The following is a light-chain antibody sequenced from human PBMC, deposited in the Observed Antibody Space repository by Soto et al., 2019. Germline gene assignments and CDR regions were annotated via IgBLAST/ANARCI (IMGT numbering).Light chain of an antibody. V-gene: IGKV1-5*01. CDR2: DAS. Sequence: DIQMSQSPSTLSASVGDRVTITCRASRSLTRWLAWYQQKPGRAPKLLIYDASNLERGVPSRFSGSGSGTDFSLTVDSLQPEDTATYYCQQYDHPPYTFGQGTKLEIK. CDR1: RSLTRW. CDR3: QQYDHPPYT. J-gene: IGKJ2*01.